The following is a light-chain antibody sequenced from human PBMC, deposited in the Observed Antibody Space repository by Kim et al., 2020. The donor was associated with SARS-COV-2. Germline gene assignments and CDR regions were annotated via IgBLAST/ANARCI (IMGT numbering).Light chain of an antibody. V-gene: IGKV3-20*01. Sequence: PGERATLSCRTSQTVSATYIAWYQQKPGQAPRLLIYGASSRATGVPDRFSGSGSGTDFTLTISRLEPEDFAMYYCQQYGSSPRTFGQGTKVE. CDR1: QTVSATY. CDR2: GAS. CDR3: QQYGSSPRT. J-gene: IGKJ1*01.